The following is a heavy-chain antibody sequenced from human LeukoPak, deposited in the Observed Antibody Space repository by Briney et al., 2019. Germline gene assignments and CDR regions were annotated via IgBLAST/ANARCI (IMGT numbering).Heavy chain of an antibody. D-gene: IGHD3-3*01. CDR1: GFTFTNFG. Sequence: ASVTVSCKTSGFTFTNFGFTWVRQAPGQGIEWLGWIHTYKGDTEYAQKLQGRVTISTDTSTSTTYMELRSLKSDDTAIYYCARVNDFWSVPNGYFDPWGQGTLVTVSS. CDR3: ARVNDFWSVPNGYFDP. J-gene: IGHJ5*02. V-gene: IGHV1-18*01. CDR2: IHTYKGDT.